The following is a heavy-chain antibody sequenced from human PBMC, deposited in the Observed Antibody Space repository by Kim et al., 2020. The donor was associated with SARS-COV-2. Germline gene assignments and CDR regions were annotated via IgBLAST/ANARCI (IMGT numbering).Heavy chain of an antibody. CDR1: GFTFSSYE. CDR2: ISSSGSTI. V-gene: IGHV3-48*03. CDR3: ARDLLLWFGELLHYYYGMDV. Sequence: GGSLRLSCAASGFTFSSYEMNWVRQAPGKGLEWVSYISSSGSTIYYADSVKGRFTISRDNAKNSLYLQMNSLRAEDTAVYYCARDLLLWFGELLHYYYGMDVWGQGITVTVSS. J-gene: IGHJ6*02. D-gene: IGHD3-10*01.